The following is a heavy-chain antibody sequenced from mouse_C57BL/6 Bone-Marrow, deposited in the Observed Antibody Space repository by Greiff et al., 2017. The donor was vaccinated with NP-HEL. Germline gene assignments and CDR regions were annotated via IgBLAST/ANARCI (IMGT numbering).Heavy chain of an antibody. CDR1: GYTFTSYW. J-gene: IGHJ2*01. CDR2: IDPSDSYT. CDR3: ARSGKDYFDY. V-gene: IGHV1-50*01. Sequence: VKLQQPGAELVKPGASVKLSCKASGYTFTSYWMQWVKQRPGQGLEWIGEIDPSDSYTNYNQKFKGKATLTVDTSSSTAYMQLSSLTSEDSAVYYCARSGKDYFDYWGQGTTLTVSS.